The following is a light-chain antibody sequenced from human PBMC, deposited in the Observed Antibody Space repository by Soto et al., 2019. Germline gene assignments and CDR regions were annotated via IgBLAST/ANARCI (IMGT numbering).Light chain of an antibody. J-gene: IGKJ5*01. CDR1: QSVSMSY. CDR2: GAS. Sequence: PGERATLSCRASQSVSMSYLAWYQQKPGQAPRLLIYGASSRASGIPDRFSGSGSGTDFTLTISRLEPEDFAVYFCQQYARSPAITFGQGTRLETK. CDR3: QQYARSPAIT. V-gene: IGKV3-20*01.